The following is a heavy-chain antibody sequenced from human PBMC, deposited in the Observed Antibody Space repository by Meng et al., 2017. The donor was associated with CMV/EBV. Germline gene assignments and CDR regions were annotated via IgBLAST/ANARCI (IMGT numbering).Heavy chain of an antibody. CDR3: ARDGPYGDPLHY. J-gene: IGHJ4*02. V-gene: IGHV3-66*02. Sequence: GESLKISCAASRFTVSSYYMSWVRQAPGKGLEWVSVIYSGGSTYYADSVKGRFTISRDNSKNTLYLQMNRLRAEDTAVYYCARDGPYGDPLHYWGQGTLVTVSS. CDR1: RFTVSSYY. CDR2: IYSGGST. D-gene: IGHD4-17*01.